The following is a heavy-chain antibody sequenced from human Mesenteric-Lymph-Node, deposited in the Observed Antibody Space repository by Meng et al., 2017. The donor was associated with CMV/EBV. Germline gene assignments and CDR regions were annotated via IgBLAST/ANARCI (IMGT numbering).Heavy chain of an antibody. Sequence: GESLKISCAASGFIFSDYSMNWLRQAPGKGLEWVSSISYDSNYIYYADSVKGRFTISRDNAKNSVFLQMNSLRVEDTAEYYCARDEYGSGENGGYWGQGTLVTVSS. V-gene: IGHV3-21*01. CDR3: ARDEYGSGENGGY. CDR2: ISYDSNYI. CDR1: GFIFSDYS. J-gene: IGHJ4*02. D-gene: IGHD3-10*01.